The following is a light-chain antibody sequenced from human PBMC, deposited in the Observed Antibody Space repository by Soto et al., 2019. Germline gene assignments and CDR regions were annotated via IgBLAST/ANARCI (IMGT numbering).Light chain of an antibody. V-gene: IGKV3-20*01. CDR3: QQCGSSPET. CDR1: QNVGNN. J-gene: IGKJ1*01. Sequence: IVLTQSPGTLSVSPGERATLSCRASQNVGNNLVWYQQKPGQAPRLLIYGASTRATGIPDRFSGSGSGTDFTLTISRLEPEDFAVYYCQQCGSSPETFGQGTKVDIK. CDR2: GAS.